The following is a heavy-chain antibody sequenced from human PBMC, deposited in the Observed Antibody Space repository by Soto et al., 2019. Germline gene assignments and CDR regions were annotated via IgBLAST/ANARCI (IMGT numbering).Heavy chain of an antibody. Sequence: QVQLVQSGAEVKKPGASVKVSCKASGYTFTSYGISWVRQAPGQGLEWMGWISAYSGNTNYAQNLQGRVTMTTDTTTRTAYMELRSLRSDDTAVYYCARPYDILTGYYLEVGYWGQGTLVTVSS. CDR2: ISAYSGNT. D-gene: IGHD3-9*01. V-gene: IGHV1-18*01. J-gene: IGHJ4*02. CDR1: GYTFTSYG. CDR3: ARPYDILTGYYLEVGY.